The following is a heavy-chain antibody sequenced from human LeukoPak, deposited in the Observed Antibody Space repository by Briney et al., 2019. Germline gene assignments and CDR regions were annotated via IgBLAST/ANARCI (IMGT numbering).Heavy chain of an antibody. D-gene: IGHD2-2*03. CDR2: INPNSGGT. V-gene: IGHV1-2*02. CDR3: ASVGHCSSTSCSPYNWFDP. J-gene: IGHJ5*02. Sequence: ASVKVSCKASGYTFTGYYMLWVRQAPGQGLEWMGWINPNSGGTNYAQKFQGRVTMTRDTSISTAYMELSRLRSDDPAVYYCASVGHCSSTSCSPYNWFDPWGQGTLVTVSS. CDR1: GYTFTGYY.